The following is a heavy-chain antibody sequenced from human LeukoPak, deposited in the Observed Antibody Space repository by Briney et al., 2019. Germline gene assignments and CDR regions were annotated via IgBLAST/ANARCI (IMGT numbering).Heavy chain of an antibody. Sequence: SETLSLTCTVSGGSISSYYWSWIRQPPGKGLEWIGYIYYSGSTNYNPSLKSRVTISVDTSKNQFSLKLSSVTAADTAVYYCARGIAVDGVDYWGQGTLVTVSS. V-gene: IGHV4-59*01. CDR1: GGSISSYY. CDR2: IYYSGST. J-gene: IGHJ4*02. D-gene: IGHD6-19*01. CDR3: ARGIAVDGVDY.